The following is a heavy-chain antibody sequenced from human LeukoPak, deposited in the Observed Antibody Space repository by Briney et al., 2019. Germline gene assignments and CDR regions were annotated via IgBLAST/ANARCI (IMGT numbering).Heavy chain of an antibody. J-gene: IGHJ4*02. CDR2: IRSKANSYAT. CDR3: TRSDTYYDGSGSYYPFGY. D-gene: IGHD3-10*01. V-gene: IGHV3-73*01. Sequence: GGSLRLSCAASGFTFSGSAMHWVRPASGKGLEWVGRIRSKANSYATAYAASVKGRYTISRDDSKNTASLQMNSLKTEDTAVYYCTRSDTYYDGSGSYYPFGYWGQGTLVTVSS. CDR1: GFTFSGSA.